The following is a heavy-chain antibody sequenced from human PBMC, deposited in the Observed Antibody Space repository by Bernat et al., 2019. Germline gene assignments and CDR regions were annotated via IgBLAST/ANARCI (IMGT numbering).Heavy chain of an antibody. CDR2: INHSGST. J-gene: IGHJ2*01. Sequence: QVQLQQWGAGLLKPSETLSLTCAVYGGSFSGYYWSWIRQPPGKGLGWIGEINHSGSTNYNPSLKSRVTISVDTSKNQFSLKLSSVTAADTAVYYCARGYGSGSFPYYWYFDLWGRGTLVTVSS. CDR1: GGSFSGYY. CDR3: ARGYGSGSFPYYWYFDL. V-gene: IGHV4-34*01. D-gene: IGHD3-10*01.